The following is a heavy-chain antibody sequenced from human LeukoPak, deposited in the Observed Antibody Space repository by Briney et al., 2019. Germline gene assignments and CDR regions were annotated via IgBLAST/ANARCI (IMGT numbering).Heavy chain of an antibody. V-gene: IGHV1-58*02. CDR3: AADRQADHYDSSGYLGDL. D-gene: IGHD3-22*01. J-gene: IGHJ2*01. Sequence: SVKVSCKASGFTFTSSAMQWVRQARGQRLEWIGWIVVGSGNTNYAQKFQERVTITRDISTSTAYMELSSLRSEDTAVYYCAADRQADHYDSSGYLGDLWGRGTLVTVSS. CDR2: IVVGSGNT. CDR1: GFTFTSSA.